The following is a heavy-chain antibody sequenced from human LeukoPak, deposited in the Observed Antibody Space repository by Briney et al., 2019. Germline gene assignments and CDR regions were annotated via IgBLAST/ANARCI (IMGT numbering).Heavy chain of an antibody. Sequence: PGGSLTLSCVASGFTFINAWMSRVRQAPGQGLVWVGRIKSKTAGGTTDYAAPVKGRLTISRDDSKNTLFLRMNSLKTEDTAVYYCTTESVVVVFYYYYGMDVWGQGTTVTVSS. V-gene: IGHV3-15*01. CDR1: GFTFINAW. D-gene: IGHD3-22*01. CDR3: TTESVVVVFYYYYGMDV. J-gene: IGHJ6*02. CDR2: IKSKTAGGTT.